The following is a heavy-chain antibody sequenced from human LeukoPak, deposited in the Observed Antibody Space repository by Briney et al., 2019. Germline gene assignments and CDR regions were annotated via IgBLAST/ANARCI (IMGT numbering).Heavy chain of an antibody. J-gene: IGHJ4*02. D-gene: IGHD3-22*01. CDR3: ARDRPIYYDSSGYYYFDY. CDR2: ISAYNGNT. Sequence: ASVKVSCKASGYTFTSYGISWVRQAPGQGLEWMGWISAYNGNTNYAQKLQGRVTMTTDTSTSTAYMELSSLRSEDTAVYYCARDRPIYYDSSGYYYFDYWGQGTLVTVSS. CDR1: GYTFTSYG. V-gene: IGHV1-18*01.